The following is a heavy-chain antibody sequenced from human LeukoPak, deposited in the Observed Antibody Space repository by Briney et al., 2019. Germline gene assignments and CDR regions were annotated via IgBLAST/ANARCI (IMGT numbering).Heavy chain of an antibody. Sequence: GGSLRLSCAASGFTFISYAMHWVRQAPGKGLEWVAVISYDGSNKYYADSVKGRFTISRDNSKNTLYLQMNSLRAEDTAVYYCARARIAAALGNWFDPWGQGTLVTVSS. CDR1: GFTFISYA. J-gene: IGHJ5*02. CDR3: ARARIAAALGNWFDP. CDR2: ISYDGSNK. D-gene: IGHD6-13*01. V-gene: IGHV3-30-3*01.